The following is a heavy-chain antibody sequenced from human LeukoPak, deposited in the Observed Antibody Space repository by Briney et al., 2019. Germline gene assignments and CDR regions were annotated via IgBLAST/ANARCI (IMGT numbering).Heavy chain of an antibody. D-gene: IGHD5-18*01. CDR1: GGSISSYN. CDR3: ARLVRGGVTAMADFDY. J-gene: IGHJ4*02. V-gene: IGHV4-59*08. CDR2: IYYSGST. Sequence: SETLSLTCTVSGGSISSYNWSWIRHPPGKGLEWIGYIYYSGSTNYNPSLKSRVTISVDTSKNQFSLKLSSVTAADTAVYYCARLVRGGVTAMADFDYWGQGTLVTVSS.